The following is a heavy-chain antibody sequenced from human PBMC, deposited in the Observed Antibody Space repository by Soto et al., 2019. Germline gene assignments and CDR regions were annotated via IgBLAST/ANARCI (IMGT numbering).Heavy chain of an antibody. D-gene: IGHD2-15*01. J-gene: IGHJ3*02. V-gene: IGHV3-23*01. CDR2: ISGSGGST. Sequence: GGPLRPSCPPPGSPLRANPMSWVRRAQGKGREWVSAISGSGGSTYYADSVKGRFTISRDNSKNTLYLQMNSLRAEDTAVYYCAKVGCSGGSCYLADAFDIWGQGTMVTVSS. CDR3: AKVGCSGGSCYLADAFDI. CDR1: GSPLRANP.